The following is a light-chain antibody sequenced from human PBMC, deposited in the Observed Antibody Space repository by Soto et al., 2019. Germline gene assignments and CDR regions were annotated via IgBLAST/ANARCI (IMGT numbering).Light chain of an antibody. CDR3: QHYDTYWT. Sequence: DIQMTQSPSTLSASVGDRVTITCRASPSISSWLAWYKPKPGKAPKLLIYKASSLESGAPSRFSGSGSGTEFTLTIRSLKPDDFATYYCQHYDTYWTFGQGTKVDIK. CDR1: PSISSW. V-gene: IGKV1-5*03. J-gene: IGKJ1*01. CDR2: KAS.